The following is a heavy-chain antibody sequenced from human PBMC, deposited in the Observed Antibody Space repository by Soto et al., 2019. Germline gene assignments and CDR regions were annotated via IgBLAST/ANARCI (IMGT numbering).Heavy chain of an antibody. V-gene: IGHV4-59*01. CDR1: GASISDNY. CDR2: IFYSGST. D-gene: IGHD2-8*01. J-gene: IGHJ5*02. Sequence: QVQLQESGPGLVKPSETLSLTCTLSGASISDNYWSWIRQPPGQGLEWIGYIFYSGSTNYNPSLESRITRSIDTPKNQFSPRLNSVTAADTAVYYWARIDPPLMLAWFDPWGQGTLVTVSS. CDR3: ARIDPPLMLAWFDP.